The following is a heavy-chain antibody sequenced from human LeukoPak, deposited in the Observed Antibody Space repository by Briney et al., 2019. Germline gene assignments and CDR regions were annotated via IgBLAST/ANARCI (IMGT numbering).Heavy chain of an antibody. D-gene: IGHD1-1*01. CDR1: GGSISSYY. V-gene: IGHV4-59*01. CDR3: ARVGGTNYYYYGMDV. CDR2: IYDSGST. Sequence: SETLSLTCTVSGGSISSYYWSWIRQPPGKGLEWIGYIYDSGSTNYNPSLKSRVTISVDTSKNQFSLKLSFVTAADTAVYYCARVGGTNYYYYGMDVWGQGTTVTVSS. J-gene: IGHJ6*02.